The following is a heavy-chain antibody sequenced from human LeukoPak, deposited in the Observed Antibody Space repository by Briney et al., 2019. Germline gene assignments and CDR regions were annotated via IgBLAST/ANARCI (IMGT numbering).Heavy chain of an antibody. CDR3: ARQEAHGSSSLDY. V-gene: IGHV4-39*01. CDR2: IYYSGTT. J-gene: IGHJ4*02. D-gene: IGHD6-6*01. Sequence: SETLSLTCTVSGGSISSSSYYWGWIRQPPGKGLEWIGSIYYSGTTYYNPSLKSRVTMSVDTSNNQFSLKLSFVIAADTAVYYCARQEAHGSSSLDYWGQGTLVTVSS. CDR1: GGSISSSSYY.